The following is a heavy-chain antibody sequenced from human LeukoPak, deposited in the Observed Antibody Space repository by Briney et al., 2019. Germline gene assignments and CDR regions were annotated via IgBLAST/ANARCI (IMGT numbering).Heavy chain of an antibody. J-gene: IGHJ4*02. V-gene: IGHV1-18*01. CDR1: GYTFTSYD. D-gene: IGHD1-26*01. Sequence: ASVKVSCKASGYTFTSYDINWVRQATGQGLEWMGWISAYNGITNYAQKLQGRVTMTTDTSTSTAYMELRSLRSDDTAVYYCAVTLTTIVGATDYWGQGTLVTVSS. CDR3: AVTLTTIVGATDY. CDR2: ISAYNGIT.